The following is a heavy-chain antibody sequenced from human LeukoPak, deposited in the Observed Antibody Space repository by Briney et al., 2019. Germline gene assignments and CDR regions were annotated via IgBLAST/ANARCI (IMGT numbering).Heavy chain of an antibody. Sequence: PGGSLRLSCAASGFTFSDYFMSWIRQAPGKGLEWISSISSSSSYIYYADSVKGRFTISRDNAKNPLYLQMNSLRAEDTAVYYCARAGVRFFGILFDVPNHFDYWGQGTLVTVSS. CDR2: ISSSSSYI. CDR1: GFTFSDYF. CDR3: ARAGVRFFGILFDVPNHFDY. J-gene: IGHJ4*02. D-gene: IGHD3-3*01. V-gene: IGHV3-11*06.